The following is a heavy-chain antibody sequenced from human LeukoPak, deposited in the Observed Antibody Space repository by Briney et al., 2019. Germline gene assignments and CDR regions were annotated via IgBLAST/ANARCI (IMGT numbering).Heavy chain of an antibody. CDR1: GGSISSYY. J-gene: IGHJ4*02. CDR3: ARGFRLEPIDY. V-gene: IGHV4-59*01. D-gene: IGHD1-14*01. Sequence: SETLSLTCTVSGGSISSYYWSWIRQPPGKGLEWIGYIYYNGSTNYNPSLKSRVTISVDTSKNQFSLKLSSVTAADTAVYYCARGFRLEPIDYWGQGTLVTVSS. CDR2: IYYNGST.